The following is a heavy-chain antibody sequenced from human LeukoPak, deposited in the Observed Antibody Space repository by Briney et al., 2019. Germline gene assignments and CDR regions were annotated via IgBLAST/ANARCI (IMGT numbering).Heavy chain of an antibody. V-gene: IGHV4-31*03. CDR2: IYYSGTT. D-gene: IGHD6-19*01. Sequence: SQTLSLTCTVSGGSISSGGYYWSWIRQHPGKGLEWIAYIYYSGTTYYNPSLKSRVTMSVDTSKNQFSLKLSSVTAADTAVYYCAREAAVAGSYDYWGQGTLVTVSS. J-gene: IGHJ4*02. CDR3: AREAAVAGSYDY. CDR1: GGSISSGGYY.